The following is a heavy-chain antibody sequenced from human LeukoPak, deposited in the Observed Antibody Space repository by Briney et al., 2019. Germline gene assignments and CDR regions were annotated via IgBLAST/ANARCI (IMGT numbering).Heavy chain of an antibody. Sequence: SETLSLTCAVYVGSFSGYYWSWVRQPPGKGLEWIGEINHSGSTNFNSSLKSRLTISVDTSRNQFSLKLSSVTAADTAVYYCARAPTGDSSSWYTFPYFDYWGQGTLVTVSS. V-gene: IGHV4-34*01. CDR3: ARAPTGDSSSWYTFPYFDY. J-gene: IGHJ4*02. CDR1: VGSFSGYY. D-gene: IGHD6-13*01. CDR2: INHSGST.